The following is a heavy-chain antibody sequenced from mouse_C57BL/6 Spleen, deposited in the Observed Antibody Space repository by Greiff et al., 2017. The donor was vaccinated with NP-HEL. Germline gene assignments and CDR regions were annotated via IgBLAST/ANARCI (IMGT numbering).Heavy chain of an antibody. CDR3: ARYLLLPPYAMDY. CDR1: GFNIKDYY. CDR2: IDPEDGET. V-gene: IGHV14-2*01. J-gene: IGHJ4*01. D-gene: IGHD1-1*01. Sequence: EVQRVESGAELVKPGASVKLSCTASGFNIKDYYMHWVKQRTEQGLEWIGRIDPEDGETKYAPKFQGKATITADTSSNTAYLQLSSLTSEDTAVYYCARYLLLPPYAMDYWGQGTSVTVSS.